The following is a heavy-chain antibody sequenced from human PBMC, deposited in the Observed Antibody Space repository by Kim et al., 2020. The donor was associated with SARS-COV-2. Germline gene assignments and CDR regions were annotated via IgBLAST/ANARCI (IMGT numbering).Heavy chain of an antibody. D-gene: IGHD5-18*01. CDR2: TYYRSKWYN. CDR3: ARDSHSTGWSFDL. CDR1: GDSVSSNSAA. V-gene: IGHV6-1*01. J-gene: IGHJ2*01. Sequence: SQTLSLTCDISGDSVSSNSAAWNWIRQSPSRGLEWLGRTYYRSKWYNDYAVSVKSRITINSDTAKNQFSLQLNSVTPEDTAVYYCARDSHSTGWSFDLWGRGTLVTVSS.